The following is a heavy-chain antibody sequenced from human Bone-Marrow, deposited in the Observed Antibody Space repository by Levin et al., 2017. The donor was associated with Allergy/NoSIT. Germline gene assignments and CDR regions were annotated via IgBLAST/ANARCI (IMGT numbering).Heavy chain of an antibody. J-gene: IGHJ4*02. CDR1: GFTFSTYA. Sequence: SCAASGFTFSTYAMHWVRQAPGKGLEWVAVISYDGSNEYYADSVKGRFTISRDNSKNTLFLQMNSLRAEDTAIYYCARGLVARPIDYWGQGTLLTVSS. V-gene: IGHV3-30-3*01. CDR3: ARGLVARPIDY. D-gene: IGHD6-6*01. CDR2: ISYDGSNE.